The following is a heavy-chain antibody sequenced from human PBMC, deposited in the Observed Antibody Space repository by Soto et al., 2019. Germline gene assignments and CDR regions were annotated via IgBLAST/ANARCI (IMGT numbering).Heavy chain of an antibody. D-gene: IGHD3-3*01. CDR3: EREERSGYYGADY. Sequence: QVQLQETGPGLVKPSQTLSLTCTVSGYSISSGGYYWSWIRQFPGRGLEWIVYIFYDGRTGYNPSLKSRISISVASAQNQFSLRLSSVTAADTAVYFCEREERSGYYGADYWGQGMLVTVAS. CDR1: GYSISSGGYY. J-gene: IGHJ4*02. CDR2: IFYDGRT. V-gene: IGHV4-31*03.